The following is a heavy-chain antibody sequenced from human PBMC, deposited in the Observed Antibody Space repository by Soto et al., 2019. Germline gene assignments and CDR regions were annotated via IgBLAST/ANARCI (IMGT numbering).Heavy chain of an antibody. CDR3: AKATATGGGAFDI. D-gene: IGHD2-8*02. CDR1: VFICSSYD. CDR2: ILVDGRT. J-gene: IGHJ3*02. V-gene: IGHV3-23*01. Sequence: GSLRLSCAASVFICSSYDMSWVRQAPGKGLEWVSTILVDGRTFYVDSVKGRFTISRDTSQNTVYLQMNSLTAGDTALYYCAKATATGGGAFDICGQGTMVTVSS.